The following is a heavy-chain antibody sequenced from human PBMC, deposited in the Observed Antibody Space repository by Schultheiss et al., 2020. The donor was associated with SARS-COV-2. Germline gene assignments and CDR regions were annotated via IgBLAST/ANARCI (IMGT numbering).Heavy chain of an antibody. CDR2: IYNSAST. D-gene: IGHD4-17*01. Sequence: SQTLSLTCTVSGGSINSGDYYWSWIRQHPGKGLEWIGYIYNSASTYYNPSLKSRVTISVDTSKNQFSLKLSSVTAADTAVYYCATHYGDYGDYWGQGTLVTVSS. CDR3: ATHYGDYGDY. J-gene: IGHJ4*02. CDR1: GGSINSGDYY. V-gene: IGHV4-30-4*08.